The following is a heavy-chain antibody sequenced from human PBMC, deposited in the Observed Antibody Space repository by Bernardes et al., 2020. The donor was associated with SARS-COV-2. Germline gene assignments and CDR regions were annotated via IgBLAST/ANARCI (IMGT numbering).Heavy chain of an antibody. D-gene: IGHD3-10*01. J-gene: IGHJ4*02. CDR3: ARGYYYGSGILAGDY. V-gene: IGHV1-18*01. Sequence: ASVKVSCKASGYGFTSYGITWVRQAPGQGLEWMGWINIYNGNTNYAQKFQRRVIMTTDTSTSTAYMDLRSLRSDDTAVYYCARGYYYGSGILAGDYWGQGTLVTVSS. CDR1: GYGFTSYG. CDR2: INIYNGNT.